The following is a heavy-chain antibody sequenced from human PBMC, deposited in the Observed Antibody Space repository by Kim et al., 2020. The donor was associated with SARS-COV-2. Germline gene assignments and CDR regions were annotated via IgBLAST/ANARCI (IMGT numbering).Heavy chain of an antibody. J-gene: IGHJ3*02. CDR2: NK. D-gene: IGHD2-21*02. V-gene: IGHV3-30*07. Sequence: NKNYADSVKGRFNISRDNSKNTLDQQMNSLRAEDTAVYYCARGGVTAHDIWGQGTMVTVSS. CDR3: ARGGVTAHDI.